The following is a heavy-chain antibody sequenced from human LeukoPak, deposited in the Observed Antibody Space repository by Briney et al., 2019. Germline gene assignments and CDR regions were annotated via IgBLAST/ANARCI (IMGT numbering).Heavy chain of an antibody. J-gene: IGHJ4*02. CDR3: ARMDWDIVVVPAAYFDY. CDR2: ISSSSRTI. CDR1: GFTFSSYS. V-gene: IGHV3-48*01. D-gene: IGHD2-2*01. Sequence: GGSLRLSCAVSGFTFSSYSMNWFRQAPGKGLEWGSYISSSSRTIYYAASVKGRFTISRDNAKNSLYLQMNSLRAEDTAVYYCARMDWDIVVVPAAYFDYWGQGTLVTVSS.